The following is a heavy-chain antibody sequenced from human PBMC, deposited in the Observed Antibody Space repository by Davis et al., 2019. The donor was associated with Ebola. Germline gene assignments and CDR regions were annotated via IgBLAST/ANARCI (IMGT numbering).Heavy chain of an antibody. D-gene: IGHD3-3*01. CDR1: GFTVSSNY. CDR3: ARGRRWSGTTAYYYYGMDV. Sequence: PGGSLRLSCAASGFTVSSNYMSWVRQAPGKGLEWVSVIYSGGSTYYADSVKGRFTISRDNSKNTLYLQMNSLRAEDTAVYYCARGRRWSGTTAYYYYGMDVWGQGTTVTVSS. J-gene: IGHJ6*02. CDR2: IYSGGST. V-gene: IGHV3-53*05.